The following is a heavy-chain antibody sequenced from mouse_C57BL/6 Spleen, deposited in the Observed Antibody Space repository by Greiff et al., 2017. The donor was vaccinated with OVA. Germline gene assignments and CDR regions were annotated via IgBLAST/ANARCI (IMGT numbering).Heavy chain of an antibody. Sequence: EVQLQQSGAELVRPGASVKLSCTASGFNIKDDYMHWVKQRPEQGLEWIGWIDPENGDTEYASKFQGKATITADTSSNTAYLQLSSLTSEDTAVYYCTTRSTEAMDYWGQGTSVTVSS. J-gene: IGHJ4*01. D-gene: IGHD1-1*01. V-gene: IGHV14-4*01. CDR3: TTRSTEAMDY. CDR1: GFNIKDDY. CDR2: IDPENGDT.